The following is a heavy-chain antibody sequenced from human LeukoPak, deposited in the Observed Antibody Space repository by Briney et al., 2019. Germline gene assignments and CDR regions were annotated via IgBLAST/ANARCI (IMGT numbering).Heavy chain of an antibody. V-gene: IGHV4-59*01. CDR1: GGSIRSYY. D-gene: IGHD6-19*01. CDR3: ARDREQWLSRGWFDP. CDR2: IYYSGST. Sequence: SETLSLTCTVSGGSIRSYYWSWIRQPPGKGLEWIGYIYYSGSTNYNPSLKSRVTISVDTSKNQFSLKLSSVTAADTAVYYCARDREQWLSRGWFDPWGQGTLVTVSS. J-gene: IGHJ5*02.